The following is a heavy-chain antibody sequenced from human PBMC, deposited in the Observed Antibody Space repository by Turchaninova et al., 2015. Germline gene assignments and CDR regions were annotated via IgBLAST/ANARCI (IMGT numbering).Heavy chain of an antibody. CDR1: GFTFKDAW. CDR2: VKSIVNGGTT. Sequence: PGGSLRLSCAASGFTFKDAWMTWVRQAPGKGLEWVGRVKSIVNGGTTDYAAPVKGRFTISRDDSKTTLYLQMDSLRTEDTAVYYCTTNGYHTYVWGHWNYSYMDVWGKGTTVTVSS. CDR3: TTNGYHTYVWGHWNYSYMDV. J-gene: IGHJ6*03. D-gene: IGHD3-16*01. V-gene: IGHV3-15*01.